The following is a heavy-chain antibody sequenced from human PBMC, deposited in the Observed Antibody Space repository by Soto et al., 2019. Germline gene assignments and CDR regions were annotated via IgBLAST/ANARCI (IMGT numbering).Heavy chain of an antibody. Sequence: QLQLQESGPGLVKPSETLSLTCTVSGGSISSSSYYWGWIRQPPGKGLEWIGSIYYSGSTYYNPSLKSRVNISVDTSKNQFSLKLSSVTAADTAVYYCARQAYCGGDCYSSVDPNWFDPWGQGTLVTVSS. V-gene: IGHV4-39*01. D-gene: IGHD2-21*02. J-gene: IGHJ5*02. CDR3: ARQAYCGGDCYSSVDPNWFDP. CDR2: IYYSGST. CDR1: GGSISSSSYY.